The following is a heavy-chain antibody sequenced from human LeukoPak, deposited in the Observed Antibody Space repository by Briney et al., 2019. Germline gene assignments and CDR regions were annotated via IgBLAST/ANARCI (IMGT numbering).Heavy chain of an antibody. Sequence: SETLSLTCTVSGGSISSSSYYWGWIRQPPGKGLEWIGTIYYSGSTYYNPSLKSRVTISVDTSKNQFSLKASSMTAADTAVYYCARHGIAAAGNIDYWGQGTLVKVSS. V-gene: IGHV4-39*01. J-gene: IGHJ4*02. CDR2: IYYSGST. CDR1: GGSISSSSYY. D-gene: IGHD6-13*01. CDR3: ARHGIAAAGNIDY.